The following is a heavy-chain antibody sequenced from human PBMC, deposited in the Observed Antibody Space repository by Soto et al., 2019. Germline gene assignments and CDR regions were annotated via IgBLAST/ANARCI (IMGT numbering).Heavy chain of an antibody. J-gene: IGHJ4*02. CDR1: VRSIHNNYYY. CDR2: ISYSGTT. CDR3: ASQKIEVPAVFDN. Sequence: QFQLQESGPGLVKPSETLSLTCTVSVRSIHNNYYYWGSVRQPPGKGLEWIASISYSGTTYYNPPLRSRVSTSIGTSTNQFSLNLTTVTAEDTAVYYCASQKIEVPAVFDNWGQGALVTVSS. V-gene: IGHV4-39*01.